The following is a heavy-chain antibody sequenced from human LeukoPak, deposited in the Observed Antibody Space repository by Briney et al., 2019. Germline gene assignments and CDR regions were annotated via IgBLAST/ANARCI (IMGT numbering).Heavy chain of an antibody. CDR3: ARDRGGSGPTTTDY. D-gene: IGHD6-19*01. J-gene: IGHJ4*02. CDR2: ISSDASST. Sequence: GGSLRLSCAASGFTFSSYWMHWVRQAPGEGLVWVSRISSDASSTSYADSVKGRFTISRDNAKNTLYLQMNSLRAEDTALYYCARDRGGSGPTTTDYWGQGTLVTVSS. V-gene: IGHV3-74*01. CDR1: GFTFSSYW.